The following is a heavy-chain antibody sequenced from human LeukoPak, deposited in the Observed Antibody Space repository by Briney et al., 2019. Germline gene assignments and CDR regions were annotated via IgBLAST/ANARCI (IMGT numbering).Heavy chain of an antibody. V-gene: IGHV3-48*01. J-gene: IGHJ3*02. CDR3: ARPIAHYYDSSGYYGDAFDI. D-gene: IGHD3-22*01. CDR2: IGTSSTTI. CDR1: GFTFSSYT. Sequence: GGSLRLSCAASGFTFSSYTMNWVRQPPGKGLEWVSNIGTSSTTIYYADSVRGRFTISRDNAKNSLYLQMNSLRAEDTAVYYCARPIAHYYDSSGYYGDAFDIWGQGAMVTVSS.